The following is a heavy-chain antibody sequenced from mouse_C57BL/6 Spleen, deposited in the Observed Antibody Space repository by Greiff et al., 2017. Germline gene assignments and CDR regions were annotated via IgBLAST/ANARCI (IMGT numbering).Heavy chain of an antibody. CDR1: GFTFSDYG. Sequence: EVQGVESGGGLVKPGGSLKLSCAASGFTFSDYGMHWVRQAPEKGLEWVAYISSGSSTIYYADTVKGRFTISRDNAKNTLFLQMTSLRSEDTAMYYCARRGPYYGSGYDSDYARDYWGQGTSVTVSS. J-gene: IGHJ4*01. D-gene: IGHD1-1*01. CDR2: ISSGSSTI. V-gene: IGHV5-17*01. CDR3: ARRGPYYGSGYDSDYARDY.